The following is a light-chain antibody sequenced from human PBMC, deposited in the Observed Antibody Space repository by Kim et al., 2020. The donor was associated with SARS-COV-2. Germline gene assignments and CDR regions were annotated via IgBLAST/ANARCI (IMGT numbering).Light chain of an antibody. CDR3: CSYAGSYTFV. V-gene: IGLV2-11*01. CDR1: SSDVGGYNY. Sequence: QSALTQPRSVSGSPGQSVTISCTGTSSDVGGYNYVSWYQQHPGKAPKLMIYDVSKRPSWVPDRFSGSKSGNTASLTISGLQAEDEADYYCCSYAGSYTFVFGGGTQLTVL. J-gene: IGLJ2*01. CDR2: DVS.